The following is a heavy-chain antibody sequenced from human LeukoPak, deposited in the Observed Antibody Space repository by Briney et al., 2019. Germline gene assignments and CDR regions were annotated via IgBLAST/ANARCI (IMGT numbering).Heavy chain of an antibody. Sequence: PGGSLRLSCAASGFTFSNYSMNWVRQAPGKGLEWVSFISGTSSYIYYADSVKGRFTISRDNAKNSLYLQMNSLRAEDTAVYYCARGEYGSGSYLDYWGQGTLVTVSS. V-gene: IGHV3-21*01. CDR2: ISGTSSYI. CDR3: ARGEYGSGSYLDY. J-gene: IGHJ4*02. D-gene: IGHD3-10*01. CDR1: GFTFSNYS.